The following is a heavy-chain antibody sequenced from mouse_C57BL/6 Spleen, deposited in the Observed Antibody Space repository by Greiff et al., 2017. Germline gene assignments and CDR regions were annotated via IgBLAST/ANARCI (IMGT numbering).Heavy chain of an antibody. CDR3: ARDPAYYSNYVYAMDY. J-gene: IGHJ4*01. V-gene: IGHV1-82*01. CDR1: GYAFSSSW. CDR2: IYPGDGDT. D-gene: IGHD2-5*01. Sequence: VQLKESGPELVKPGASVKISCKASGYAFSSSWMNWVKQRPGKGLEWIGRIYPGDGDTNYNGKFKGKATLTADKSSSTAYMQLSSLTSEDSAVYFCARDPAYYSNYVYAMDYWGQGTSVTVSS.